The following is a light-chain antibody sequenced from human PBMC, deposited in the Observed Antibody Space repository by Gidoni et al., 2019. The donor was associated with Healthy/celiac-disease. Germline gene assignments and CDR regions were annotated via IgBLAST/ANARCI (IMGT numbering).Light chain of an antibody. Sequence: SYELTQPPSVSVSLGQMARITCSGEALPKKYAYWYQQKPGQFPVLVIYKDSERPSGIPERFSGSSSGTIVTLTISGVQAEVEADYYGLSADSSGTGVFGGGTKLTVL. J-gene: IGLJ3*02. CDR3: LSADSSGTGV. V-gene: IGLV3-16*01. CDR2: KDS. CDR1: ALPKKY.